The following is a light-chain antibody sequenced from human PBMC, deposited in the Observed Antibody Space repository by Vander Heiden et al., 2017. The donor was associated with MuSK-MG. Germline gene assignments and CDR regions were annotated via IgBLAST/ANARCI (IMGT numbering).Light chain of an antibody. CDR3: HQDDATPYT. J-gene: IGKJ2*01. CDR1: QNLLQSSNNKNY. CDR2: WAS. V-gene: IGKV4-1*01. Sequence: DIVMIQSPDSLALSLGERATISCKSSQNLLQSSNNKNYLSWYQQRPGQPPRLLFYWASARDSGVPDRFSDSGSGTDFTLSISSLQAEDVAIYYCHQDDATPYTFGQVTKLEIK.